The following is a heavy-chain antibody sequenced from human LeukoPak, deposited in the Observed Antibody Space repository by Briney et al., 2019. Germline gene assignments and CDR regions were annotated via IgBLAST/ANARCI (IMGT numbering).Heavy chain of an antibody. V-gene: IGHV4-30-2*01. CDR2: IYHSGST. D-gene: IGHD4-11*01. CDR3: ARVPMTTGPFGDDY. J-gene: IGHJ4*02. CDR1: GGSISSGGYY. Sequence: SETLSLTCTVSGGSISSGGYYWSWIRQPPGKGLEWIGYIYHSGSTYYNPSLKSRVTISVDRSKNQFSLKLSSVTAADTAVYYCARVPMTTGPFGDDYWGQGTLVTVSS.